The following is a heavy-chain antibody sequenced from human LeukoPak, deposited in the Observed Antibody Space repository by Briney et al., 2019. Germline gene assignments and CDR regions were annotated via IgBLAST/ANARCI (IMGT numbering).Heavy chain of an antibody. D-gene: IGHD6-19*01. CDR1: GFTFSNYA. CDR3: ASHSSGWYSAMDY. CDR2: ISGSGGRI. J-gene: IGHJ4*02. Sequence: GGSLRLSCAASGFTFSNYAMSWVRQAPGKGLEWVSGISGSGGRIYYADSVKGQFTISRDNSKNTLYLQMNSLRAEDTAVYYRASHSSGWYSAMDYWGQGTLVTVSS. V-gene: IGHV3-23*01.